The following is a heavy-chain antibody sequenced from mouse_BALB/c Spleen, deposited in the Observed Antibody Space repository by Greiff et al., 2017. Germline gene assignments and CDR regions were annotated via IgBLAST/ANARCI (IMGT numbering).Heavy chain of an antibody. CDR3: TRVNSRAMDY. Sequence: QVQLQQPGAELVRPGASVKLSCKASGYTFTSYWINWVKQRPGQGLEWIGNIYPSDSYTNYNQKFKDKATLTVDKSSSTAYMQLSSPTSEDSAVYYCTRVNSRAMDYWGQGTSVTVSS. D-gene: IGHD1-3*01. V-gene: IGHV1-69*02. CDR1: GYTFTSYW. CDR2: IYPSDSYT. J-gene: IGHJ4*01.